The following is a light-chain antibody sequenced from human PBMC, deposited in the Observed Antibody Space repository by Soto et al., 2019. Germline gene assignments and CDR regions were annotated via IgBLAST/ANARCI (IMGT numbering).Light chain of an antibody. CDR1: SSEVGGYNY. CDR2: EVS. V-gene: IGLV2-14*01. Sequence: QSALTQPASVSGSPGQSITISCTGTSSEVGGYNYVSWYQQHPGKAPKLMIYEVSNRPSGVSNRFSGSKSGNTASLTISGLQAEDEADYYCSSYTSSSTQVFGTGTKLTVL. CDR3: SSYTSSSTQV. J-gene: IGLJ1*01.